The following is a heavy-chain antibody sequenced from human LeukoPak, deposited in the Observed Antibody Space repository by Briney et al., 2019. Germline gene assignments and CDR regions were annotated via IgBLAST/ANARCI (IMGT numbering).Heavy chain of an antibody. CDR2: IYYSGST. V-gene: IGHV4-59*01. CDR3: ARGIDV. CDR1: GGSISGYY. J-gene: IGHJ6*04. Sequence: PSETLSLTCTVSGGSISGYYWSWIRQPPGKGLEWVGYIYYSGSTNYNPSLKSRVTISVDTSKNQFSLKLSSVTAADTAVYYCARGIDVWGKGTTVTVSS.